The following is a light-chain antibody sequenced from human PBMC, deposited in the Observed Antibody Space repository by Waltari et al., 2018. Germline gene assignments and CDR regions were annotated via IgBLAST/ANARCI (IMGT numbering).Light chain of an antibody. J-gene: IGLJ3*02. CDR1: SPDIESVF. CDR2: RNG. CDR3: AAWDDSLTVR. V-gene: IGLV1-47*01. Sequence: QSVLTQPPSSSGTPGQTVSISCSGSSPDIESVFVFWNQHLPGPAPKLLIYRNGQRPSGVPDRFSGSRSGTSASLAISGLRSEDEADYYCAAWDDSLTVRFGGGTKLTVL.